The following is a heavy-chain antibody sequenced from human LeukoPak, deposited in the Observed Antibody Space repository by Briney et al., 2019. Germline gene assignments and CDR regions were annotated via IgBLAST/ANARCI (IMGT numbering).Heavy chain of an antibody. J-gene: IGHJ5*02. CDR3: ARHPSDIVVVPAAMRGGWFDP. V-gene: IGHV4-39*01. CDR2: IYYSGST. Sequence: PSETLSLTCTVSGGSISSSSYYWDWIRQPPGKGLEWIGSIYYSGSTYYNPSLKSRVTISVDTSKNQFSLKLSSVTAADTAVYYCARHPSDIVVVPAAMRGGWFDPWGQGTLVTVSS. CDR1: GGSISSSSYY. D-gene: IGHD2-2*01.